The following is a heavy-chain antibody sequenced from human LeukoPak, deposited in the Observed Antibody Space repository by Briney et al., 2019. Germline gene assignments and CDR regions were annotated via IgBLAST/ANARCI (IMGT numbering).Heavy chain of an antibody. D-gene: IGHD4-17*01. CDR3: AKDPNGDYIGAFDM. CDR2: ISGSGDRT. Sequence: GGSLRLSCAASGITASSYAMTWVRQARGKGLEWVSSISGSGDRTMYADSVKGRFTISRDNFKNTLYLQMNSLRAEDTAVYHCAKDPNGDYIGAFDMWGQGTMVTVSS. CDR1: GITASSYA. V-gene: IGHV3-23*01. J-gene: IGHJ3*02.